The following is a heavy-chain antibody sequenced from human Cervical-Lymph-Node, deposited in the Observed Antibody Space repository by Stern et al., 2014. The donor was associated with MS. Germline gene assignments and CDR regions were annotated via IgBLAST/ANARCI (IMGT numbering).Heavy chain of an antibody. V-gene: IGHV3-21*01. CDR2: ITSRSSFI. CDR3: ARVVVPAVMLSYYYSSMDV. Sequence: VQLVESGGGLVKPGGSLRLSCAASRFTFSDYSMSWVRQAPGKGLEWVSSITSRSSFIYYADSVKGRFTISRDHAKNSLYLQMNSLRAEDTAVYYCARVVVPAVMLSYYYSSMDVWGQGTTVTVSS. CDR1: RFTFSDYS. J-gene: IGHJ6*02. D-gene: IGHD2-2*01.